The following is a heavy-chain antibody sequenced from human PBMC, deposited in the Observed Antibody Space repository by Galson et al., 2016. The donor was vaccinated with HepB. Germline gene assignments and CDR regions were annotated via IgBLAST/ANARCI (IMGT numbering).Heavy chain of an antibody. J-gene: IGHJ4*02. CDR1: GGNFGSFV. V-gene: IGHV1-69*06. CDR3: ARGRRAGITALMLDY. D-gene: IGHD1-7*01. Sequence: SVKVSCKASGGNFGSFVISWVRQAPGQGLEWMGAIIPIFDRANYAQKLQARSIITADKSTSTAYMELRNLRSEDTAVYYCARGRRAGITALMLDYWGQGSLVTVSS. CDR2: IIPIFDRA.